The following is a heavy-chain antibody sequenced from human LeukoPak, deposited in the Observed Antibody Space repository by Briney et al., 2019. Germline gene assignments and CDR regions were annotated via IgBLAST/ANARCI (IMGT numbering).Heavy chain of an antibody. J-gene: IGHJ4*02. Sequence: TLRLTCTASGFTSCDYAMSWVRHAPGPGLVWAGFIRSKAYSGTTEYAASVKGRFTISRDDSKSTAYLQVNSLKTEDTAVYYCTRSTYYYDSSGYWLWGQGTLVTVSS. CDR3: TRSTYYYDSSGYWL. D-gene: IGHD3-22*01. CDR1: GFTSCDYA. V-gene: IGHV3-49*04. CDR2: IRSKAYSGTT.